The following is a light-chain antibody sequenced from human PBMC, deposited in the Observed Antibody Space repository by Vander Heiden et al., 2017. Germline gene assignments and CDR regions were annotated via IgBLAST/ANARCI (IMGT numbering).Light chain of an antibody. CDR2: WAS. CDR1: QSVLYSSNNKNY. Sequence: DIVMTPSPDSMAGSLGERATITCKSSQSVLYSSNNKNYLAWYQQKPGQPPKLLIYWASTRESGVPDRFSGSGSGTDFTLTISSLQAEDVAVYYCQQDDSTPLTFGGGTKVEIK. V-gene: IGKV4-1*01. J-gene: IGKJ4*01. CDR3: QQDDSTPLT.